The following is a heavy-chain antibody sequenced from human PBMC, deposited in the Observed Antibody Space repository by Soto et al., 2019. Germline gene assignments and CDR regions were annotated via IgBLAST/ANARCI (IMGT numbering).Heavy chain of an antibody. V-gene: IGHV4-30-4*01. CDR3: ARANYDSSGYYHFDY. CDR1: CGSISSCDYY. D-gene: IGHD3-22*01. CDR2: IYYSGST. J-gene: IGHJ4*02. Sequence: SETLSLTCTVSCGSISSCDYYWSWIRQPPGKGLEWIGYIYYSGSTYYNPSLKSRVTISVDTSKNQFSLKLSSVTAADTAVYYCARANYDSSGYYHFDYWGQGTLVTVSS.